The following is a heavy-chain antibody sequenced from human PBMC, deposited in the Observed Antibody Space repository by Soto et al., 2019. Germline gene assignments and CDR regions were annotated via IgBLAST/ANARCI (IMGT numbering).Heavy chain of an antibody. CDR2: ISGGGGST. Sequence: EVQLLESGGGLVQPGGSLRLSCAASGFTFGNFGMNWVRQAPGKGLEWVSGISGGGGSTYYADSVKGRFTISRDPSKNTIFLEMNSLRAEDTAVYYCAKGFIVVVTVIRPDDAFDVWGQGTLVTVYS. CDR3: AKGFIVVVTVIRPDDAFDV. CDR1: GFTFGNFG. D-gene: IGHD2-21*02. J-gene: IGHJ3*01. V-gene: IGHV3-23*01.